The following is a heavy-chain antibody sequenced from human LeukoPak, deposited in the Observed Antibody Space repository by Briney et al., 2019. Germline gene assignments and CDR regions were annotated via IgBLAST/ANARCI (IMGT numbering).Heavy chain of an antibody. CDR2: ISYDGSNK. V-gene: IGHV3-30*18. CDR3: AKDPITMIEAYYFDY. J-gene: IGHJ4*02. Sequence: GGSLRLSCAASGFTFSSYGMHRVRQAPGKGLEWVAVISYDGSNKYYADSVKGRFTISRDNSKNTLYLQMNSLRAEDTAVYYCAKDPITMIEAYYFDYWGQGTLVTVSS. CDR1: GFTFSSYG. D-gene: IGHD3-22*01.